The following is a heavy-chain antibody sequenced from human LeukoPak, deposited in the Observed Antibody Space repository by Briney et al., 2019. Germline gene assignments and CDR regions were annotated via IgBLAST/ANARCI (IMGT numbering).Heavy chain of an antibody. J-gene: IGHJ4*02. D-gene: IGHD3-10*01. Sequence: PSETLSLTCTVSGGSISSSSYYWGWIRQPPGKGLEWIGSIYYSGSTYYNPSLKSRVTISVDTSKNQFSLKLSSVTAADTAVYYCARGPYGSGSYYISTLHTRRWYYFDYWGQGTLVTVSS. V-gene: IGHV4-39*01. CDR3: ARGPYGSGSYYISTLHTRRWYYFDY. CDR2: IYYSGST. CDR1: GGSISSSSYY.